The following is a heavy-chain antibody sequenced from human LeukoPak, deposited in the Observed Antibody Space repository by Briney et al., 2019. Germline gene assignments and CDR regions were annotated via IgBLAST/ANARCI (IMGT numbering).Heavy chain of an antibody. CDR3: AKDYSSSWYPYYFDC. CDR2: ISGSGGST. J-gene: IGHJ4*02. V-gene: IGHV3-23*01. CDR1: GFTFSSYA. D-gene: IGHD6-13*01. Sequence: GGSLRLSCAASGFTFSSYAMSWVRQAPGKGLEWVSAISGSGGSTYYADSVKGRFTISRDNSKNTLYLQMNSLRAEDTAVYYCAKDYSSSWYPYYFDCWGQGTLVTVSS.